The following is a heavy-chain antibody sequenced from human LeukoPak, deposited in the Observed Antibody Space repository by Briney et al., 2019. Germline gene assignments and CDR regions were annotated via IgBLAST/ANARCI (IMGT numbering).Heavy chain of an antibody. CDR2: INPNSGGT. J-gene: IGHJ4*02. CDR1: GYTFTGYY. V-gene: IGHV1-2*06. D-gene: IGHD6-19*01. Sequence: SSVKVSCKASGYTFTGYYMHWVRQAPGQGLEWMGRINPNSGGTNHAQKLQGRVTMTRDTSISTAYMELSRLRSDDTAVYYCARGADSSGISDFDYWGEGTLVTVSS. CDR3: ARGADSSGISDFDY.